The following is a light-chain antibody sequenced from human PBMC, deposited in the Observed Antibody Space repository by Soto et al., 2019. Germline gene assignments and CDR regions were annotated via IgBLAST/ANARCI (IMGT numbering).Light chain of an antibody. J-gene: IGKJ1*01. CDR1: QSINSW. Sequence: DIQITQSPSTLSASVGDRVTITCRASQSINSWLAWYQQKQGKAPKFLIYDVSTLESGVPSRFSGSGSGTEFTITTSSLQPDDSATYYCQQYNSYPKTFGQGTKVDI. CDR3: QQYNSYPKT. CDR2: DVS. V-gene: IGKV1-5*01.